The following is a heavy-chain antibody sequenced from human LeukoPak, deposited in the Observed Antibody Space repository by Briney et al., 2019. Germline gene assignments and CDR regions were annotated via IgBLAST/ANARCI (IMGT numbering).Heavy chain of an antibody. J-gene: IGHJ4*02. CDR1: GFTFSSYG. V-gene: IGHV3-23*01. CDR2: TSGSGGST. D-gene: IGHD6-19*01. CDR3: AKGDPAVAGPMGDSEYFDY. Sequence: PGGSPRLSCAASGFTFSSYGMTWVRQAPGKGLEWISGTSGSGGSTYYANSVKGRFTISRDNSKNTLYLQMNSLRAEDTAVYYCAKGDPAVAGPMGDSEYFDYWGQGTLVTVSS.